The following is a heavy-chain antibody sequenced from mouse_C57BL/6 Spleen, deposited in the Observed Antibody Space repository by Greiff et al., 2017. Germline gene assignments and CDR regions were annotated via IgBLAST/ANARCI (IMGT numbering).Heavy chain of an antibody. V-gene: IGHV2-9-1*01. D-gene: IGHD1-1*01. CDR2: IWTGGGT. J-gene: IGHJ4*01. CDR3: AIITTVVGGYYAMDY. CDR1: GFSLTSYA. Sequence: VMLVESGPGLVAPSQSLSITCTVSGFSLTSYAISWVRQPPGKGLEWLGVIWTGGGTNYNSALKSRLSISKDNSKSQVFLKMNSLQTDDTARYYCAIITTVVGGYYAMDYWGQGTSVTVSS.